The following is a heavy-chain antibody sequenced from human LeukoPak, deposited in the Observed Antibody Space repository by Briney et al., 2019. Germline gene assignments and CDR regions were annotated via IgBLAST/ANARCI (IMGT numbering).Heavy chain of an antibody. CDR1: GFTFDDYA. D-gene: IGHD6-13*01. Sequence: GRSLRLSCVASGFTFDDYAMHWVRQAPGKGLEWVSGISWNSGSIGYADSVKGRFTISRDNAKNSLYLQMNSLRAEDTALYYCAKEGAAGTFFYYYGMDVWGQGTTVTVSS. CDR3: AKEGAAGTFFYYYGMDV. V-gene: IGHV3-9*01. J-gene: IGHJ6*02. CDR2: ISWNSGSI.